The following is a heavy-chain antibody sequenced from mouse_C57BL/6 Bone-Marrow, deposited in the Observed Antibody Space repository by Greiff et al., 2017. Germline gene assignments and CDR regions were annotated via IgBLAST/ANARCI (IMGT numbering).Heavy chain of an antibody. CDR2: ISSGGGYI. D-gene: IGHD6-2*01. J-gene: IGHJ4*01. CDR1: GFTFSSYA. CDR3: TKSRISAMDY. Sequence: EVQGVESGEGLVKPGGSLKLSCAASGFTFSSYAMSWVRQTPEKRLEWVAYISSGGGYIYYADTVKGRFPISRDNARNTLYLQMTSLKSEDTAMYYCTKSRISAMDYWGQGTSVTVSS. V-gene: IGHV5-9-1*02.